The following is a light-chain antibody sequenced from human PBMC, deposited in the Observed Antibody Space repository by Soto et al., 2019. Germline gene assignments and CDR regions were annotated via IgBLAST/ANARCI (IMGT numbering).Light chain of an antibody. J-gene: IGLJ3*02. CDR1: SSDVGGYDH. V-gene: IGLV2-14*03. Sequence: QSALTQPASVSGSPGQSITISCTGTSSDVGGYDHGSWYQQHPGKAPKLIIYDVSIRPSGVSNRFSGSKSGNTASLAVSGLQAEDEADYYCSSYTSKDTLVFGGGTKLTGL. CDR3: SSYTSKDTLV. CDR2: DVS.